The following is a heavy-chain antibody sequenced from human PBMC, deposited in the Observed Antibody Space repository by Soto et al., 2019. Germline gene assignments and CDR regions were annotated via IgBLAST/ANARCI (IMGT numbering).Heavy chain of an antibody. V-gene: IGHV1-18*01. J-gene: IGHJ6*03. CDR3: ARDQGGDRPTNRYGDYYYYYMDV. CDR1: GYTFTSYG. CDR2: ISAYNGNT. D-gene: IGHD3-16*02. Sequence: GASVKVSCKASGYTFTSYGISWVRQAPGQGLEWMGWISAYNGNTNYAQKLQGRVTMTTDTSTSTANMEMRSLRSDDTAVYYCARDQGGDRPTNRYGDYYYYYMDVWGKGTTVTVSS.